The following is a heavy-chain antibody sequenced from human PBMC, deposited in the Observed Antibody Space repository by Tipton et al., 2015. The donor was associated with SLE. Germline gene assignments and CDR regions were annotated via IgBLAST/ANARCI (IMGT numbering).Heavy chain of an antibody. CDR1: GGSISSHY. CDR3: ASIAAAAEGY. V-gene: IGHV4-59*04. CDR2: IYYSGST. Sequence: TLSLTCTVSGGSISSHYWSWIRQPPGKGLEWIGSIYYSGSTYYNPSLKSRVTISVDTSKNQFSLKLSSVTAADTAVYYCASIAAAAEGYWGQGTLVTVSS. D-gene: IGHD6-13*01. J-gene: IGHJ4*02.